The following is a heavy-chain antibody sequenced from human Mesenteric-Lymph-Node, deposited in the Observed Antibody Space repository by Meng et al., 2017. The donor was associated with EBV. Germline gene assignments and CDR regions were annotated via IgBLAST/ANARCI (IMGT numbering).Heavy chain of an antibody. CDR1: GGSVSAGSYY. Sequence: QVLRQGSGPGLAKPSETLSLICTVSGGSVSAGSYYWSWIRQSPGKGPEWIGYISYSHYTKQNPSLRSRVTISIDTSKNQFSLKLTSVTAADTAVYYCARSPYSGTYWGGLFDYWGQGALVTVSS. CDR2: ISYSHYT. D-gene: IGHD1-26*01. J-gene: IGHJ4*02. CDR3: ARSPYSGTYWGGLFDY. V-gene: IGHV4-61*01.